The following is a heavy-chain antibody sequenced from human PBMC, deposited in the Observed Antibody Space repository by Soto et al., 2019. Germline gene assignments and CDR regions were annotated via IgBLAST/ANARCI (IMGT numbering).Heavy chain of an antibody. Sequence: GASVKLCWEACGDGFESCARRWVRQAPGQGLECIGWISAYNGNTNYAQKLQGRVTMTTDTSTSTAYMELRSLRSDDTAVYYCASGLDGPSGLPILDYWGQGTLVTVSS. CDR3: ASGLDGPSGLPILDY. D-gene: IGHD3-9*01. V-gene: IGHV1-18*01. CDR1: GDGFESCA. J-gene: IGHJ4*02. CDR2: ISAYNGNT.